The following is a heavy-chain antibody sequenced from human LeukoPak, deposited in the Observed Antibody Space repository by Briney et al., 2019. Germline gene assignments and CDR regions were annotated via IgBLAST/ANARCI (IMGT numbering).Heavy chain of an antibody. V-gene: IGHV4-34*01. CDR3: ARGRFDYYDSSAVRAEYFQH. CDR1: GGSFSGYY. D-gene: IGHD3-22*01. CDR2: INHSGST. Sequence: KSSETLSLTCAVYGGSFSGYYWSWIRQPPGKGLEWIGEINHSGSTNYNPSLKSRVTISVDTSKNPFSLKLSSVTAADTAVYYCARGRFDYYDSSAVRAEYFQHWGQGTLVTVSS. J-gene: IGHJ1*01.